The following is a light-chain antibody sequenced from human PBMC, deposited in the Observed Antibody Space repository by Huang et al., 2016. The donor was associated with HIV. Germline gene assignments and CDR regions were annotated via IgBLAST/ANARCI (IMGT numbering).Light chain of an antibody. CDR3: QQYGSSPRT. CDR1: QSVSSSY. CDR2: GAS. J-gene: IGKJ1*01. Sequence: EIVLTQSPGILSLSPGERATLSCRASQSVSSSYLAWYQQKPGQAPRLLIYGASSRATGIPDRFSGRGSGTDFTLTISRLEPEDFAVYYCQQYGSSPRTFGQGTKVEIK. V-gene: IGKV3-20*01.